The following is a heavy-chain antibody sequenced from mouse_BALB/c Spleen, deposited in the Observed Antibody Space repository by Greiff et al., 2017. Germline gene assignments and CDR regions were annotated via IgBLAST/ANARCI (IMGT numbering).Heavy chain of an antibody. J-gene: IGHJ1*01. Sequence: VQLQQSGAELVKPGASVKLSCTASGFNIKDSYMPWVKQRPEQGLEWIGRIDPANGNTKYDPKFQGKATITADTSSNTAYLQLSSLTSEDTAVYYCAATVVPYWYFDVWGAGTTVTVSS. V-gene: IGHV14-3*02. CDR3: AATVVPYWYFDV. CDR1: GFNIKDSY. CDR2: IDPANGNT. D-gene: IGHD1-1*01.